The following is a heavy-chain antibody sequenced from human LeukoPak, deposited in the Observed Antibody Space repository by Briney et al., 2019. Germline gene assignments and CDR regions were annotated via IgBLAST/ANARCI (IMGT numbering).Heavy chain of an antibody. V-gene: IGHV3-9*01. J-gene: IGHJ4*02. D-gene: IGHD6-13*01. CDR1: GLTFHDYA. Sequence: GGSLRLSCAASGLTFHDYAMPWVRHAQGKGLEWVSGINWNSGSIGYAGAVKGRFTISRDNAKNSLYLQMNSLRAEDTALYYCAKETYSTKVFDYWGQGTLVTVSS. CDR2: INWNSGSI. CDR3: AKETYSTKVFDY.